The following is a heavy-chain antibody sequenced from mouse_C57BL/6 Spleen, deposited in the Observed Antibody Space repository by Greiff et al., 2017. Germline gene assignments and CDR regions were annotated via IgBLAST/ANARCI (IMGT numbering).Heavy chain of an antibody. J-gene: IGHJ2*01. Sequence: EVKLVESGGGLVKPGGSLKLSCAASGFTFSDYGMHWVRQAPEKGLEWVAYISSGSSTIYYADPVKGRFTISRDNAKNTLFLQMTSLRSEDTGMYYCARGGFDYWGQGTTLTVSS. CDR2: ISSGSSTI. V-gene: IGHV5-17*01. CDR3: ARGGFDY. CDR1: GFTFSDYG.